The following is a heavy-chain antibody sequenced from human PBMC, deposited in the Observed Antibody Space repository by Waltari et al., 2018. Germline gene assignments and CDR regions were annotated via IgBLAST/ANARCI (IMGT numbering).Heavy chain of an antibody. J-gene: IGHJ3*02. V-gene: IGHV2-5*01. CDR2: IYWNDDK. CDR1: GFSLSTNGVG. Sequence: QITLKESGPTLVKPTQTLTLTCTFSGFSLSTNGVGVGWIRQPPGKALEWLAIIYWNDDKRYSPSLKNKLTVTKDTSKNRVVLTMTNLDPVDTATYFCAHRGSRPNRYCAHGVCFHCFDIWGQGTMVTVSS. D-gene: IGHD2-8*01. CDR3: AHRGSRPNRYCAHGVCFHCFDI.